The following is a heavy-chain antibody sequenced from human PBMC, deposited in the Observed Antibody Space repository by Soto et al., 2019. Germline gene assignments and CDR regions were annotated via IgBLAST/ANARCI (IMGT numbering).Heavy chain of an antibody. CDR2: ISAYNGNT. V-gene: IGHV1-18*01. CDR3: ARVYFTRRAVAGANWFDP. J-gene: IGHJ5*02. CDR1: GYTFTSYC. Sequence: ASVKVSCKASGYTFTSYCISWVRQAPGQGLEWMGWISAYNGNTNYAQKLQGRVTMTTDTSTSTAYMELRSLRSDDTAVYYCARVYFTRRAVAGANWFDPWGQGTLVTVSS. D-gene: IGHD6-19*01.